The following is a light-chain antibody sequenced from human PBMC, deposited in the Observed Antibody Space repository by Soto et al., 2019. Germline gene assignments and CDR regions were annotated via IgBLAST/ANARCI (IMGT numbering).Light chain of an antibody. J-gene: IGKJ2*01. V-gene: IGKV2-30*01. CDR3: MQGALWPYA. Sequence: VMTQSPVSLPVTLGQPASISCRSSQSLVSSDENTFLSWYHQRPGQSPRRLIYKVSNRDSGVPDRCSGSRSGTDFTPKISRVEAEDLGVYYCMQGALWPYAFGQGTKLEIK. CDR2: KVS. CDR1: QSLVSSDENTF.